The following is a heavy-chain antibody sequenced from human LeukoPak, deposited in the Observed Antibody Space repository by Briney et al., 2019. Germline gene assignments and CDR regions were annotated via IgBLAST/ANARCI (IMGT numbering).Heavy chain of an antibody. J-gene: IGHJ3*02. D-gene: IGHD1-26*01. V-gene: IGHV1-69*05. CDR3: ARERATTDAFDI. CDR2: IIPIFGTA. CDR1: GGTFSSYA. Sequence: SEKVSCKASGGTFSSYAISWVRQAPGQGREWMGGIIPIFGTANYAQKFQGRVTITTDESTSTAYMELSSLRSEDTAVYYCARERATTDAFDIWGQGTMVTVSS.